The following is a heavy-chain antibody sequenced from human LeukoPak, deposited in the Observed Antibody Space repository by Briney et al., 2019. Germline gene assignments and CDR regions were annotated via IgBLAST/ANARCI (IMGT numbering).Heavy chain of an antibody. J-gene: IGHJ4*02. CDR3: ARPQLGGTAMADDFDY. Sequence: PGGSLRLSCAASGFTFDDYGMSWVRQAPGKGLEWVSGINWNGGSTGYADSVKGRFTISRDNAKNSLYLQMNSLRAEDTALYYCARPQLGGTAMADDFDYWGQGTLVTVSS. CDR1: GFTFDDYG. D-gene: IGHD5-18*01. V-gene: IGHV3-20*04. CDR2: INWNGGST.